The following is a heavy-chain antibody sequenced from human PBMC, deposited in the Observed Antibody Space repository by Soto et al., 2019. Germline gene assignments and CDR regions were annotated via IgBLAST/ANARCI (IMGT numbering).Heavy chain of an antibody. V-gene: IGHV3-9*01. CDR2: ISWNSGTV. Sequence: EVQLVESGGGLVQPGRSLRLSCAASGFSFGDYAMHWVRQAPGKGLDWVSGISWNSGTVGYADSVKGRFTISRDNAKNSLYLKMNSLRVEDTALYYCAKGSAATHYYYMDVWGKGTTVTVSS. J-gene: IGHJ6*03. D-gene: IGHD2-15*01. CDR3: AKGSAATHYYYMDV. CDR1: GFSFGDYA.